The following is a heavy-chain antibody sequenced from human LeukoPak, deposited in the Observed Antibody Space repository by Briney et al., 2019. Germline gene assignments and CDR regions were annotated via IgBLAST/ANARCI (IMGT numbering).Heavy chain of an antibody. V-gene: IGHV1-2*04. D-gene: IGHD3-22*01. CDR3: ATVPMTNYDSSGYYYY. CDR1: GYTFTGYY. Sequence: GESLKISCKGSGYTFTGYYMHWVRQAPGQGLEWMGWINPNSGGTNYAQKFQGWVTMTRDTSISTAYMELSRLRSDDTAVYYCATVPMTNYDSSGYYYYWGQGTLVTVSS. J-gene: IGHJ4*02. CDR2: INPNSGGT.